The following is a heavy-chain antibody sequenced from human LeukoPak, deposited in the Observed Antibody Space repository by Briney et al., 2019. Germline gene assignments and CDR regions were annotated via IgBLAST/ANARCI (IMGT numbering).Heavy chain of an antibody. V-gene: IGHV4-59*12. CDR1: GDSIRSYY. J-gene: IGHJ3*01. D-gene: IGHD3-16*01. Sequence: SETLSLTCTVSGDSIRSYYWSWLRQPPGKGLEWIGNIHYSGSTKYNSSLKSRVTISVDTSNNQFSLRVTSLTAADTAVYYCARLGALHDAFDVWGQGTLVTVSS. CDR2: IHYSGST. CDR3: ARLGALHDAFDV.